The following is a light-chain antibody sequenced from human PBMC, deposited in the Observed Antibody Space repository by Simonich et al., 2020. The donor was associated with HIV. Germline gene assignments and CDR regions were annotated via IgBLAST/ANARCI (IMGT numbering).Light chain of an antibody. V-gene: IGLV2-14*03. CDR3: SSHTTSSTLYV. J-gene: IGLJ1*01. Sequence: QSALTQPASVSGSPGQSITISCTGTSSDVGDYNYVSCYQQHPGKAPKLMIFHVTRRPSGVSNRFSGSKSGNTASLTISGLQAEDEADYYCSSHTTSSTLYVFGTGTRVTVL. CDR1: SSDVGDYNY. CDR2: HVT.